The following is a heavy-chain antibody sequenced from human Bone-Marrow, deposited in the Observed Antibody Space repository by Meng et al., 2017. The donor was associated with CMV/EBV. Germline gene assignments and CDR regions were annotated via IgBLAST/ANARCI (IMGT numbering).Heavy chain of an antibody. CDR2: ISPFGVNT. CDR3: ARQRDEIVGGYGAFDI. J-gene: IGHJ3*02. CDR1: GYTFTSYY. D-gene: IGHD1-26*01. Sequence: ASVKVSCKASGYTFTSYYMHWVRQAPGQGLEWMGMISPFGVNTPYAQKFQGRVTITTDDSTSTAYMDLSSLRSEDTAVYYCARQRDEIVGGYGAFDIWGQGTMVTVSS. V-gene: IGHV1-46*01.